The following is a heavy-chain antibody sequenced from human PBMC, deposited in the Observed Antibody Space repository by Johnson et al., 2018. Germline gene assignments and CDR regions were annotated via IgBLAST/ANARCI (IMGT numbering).Heavy chain of an antibody. CDR1: GFTFSSYA. J-gene: IGHJ6*03. CDR3: AKRYATVEGTTRVRRYYYYYRDV. CDR2: ISGSGGST. D-gene: IGHD1-1*01. V-gene: IGHV3-23*04. Sequence: VQLVESGGGLVQPGGSLRLSCAASGFTFSSYAMSWVRQAPGKGLEWVSAISGSGGSTYYADSVKGRFTISRDNSKNTLYLQMNSLRAEDTAVYYCAKRYATVEGTTRVRRYYYYYRDVWGKGTTVTVSS.